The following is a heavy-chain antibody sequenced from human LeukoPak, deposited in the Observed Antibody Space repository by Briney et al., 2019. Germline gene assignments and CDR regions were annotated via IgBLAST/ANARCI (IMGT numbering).Heavy chain of an antibody. D-gene: IGHD3-10*01. CDR3: ARDPTLWFGELLPSLSFDY. V-gene: IGHV4-39*07. CDR2: IYYSGST. J-gene: IGHJ4*02. CDR1: GGSISSSSYY. Sequence: PSETLSLTCTVSGGSISSSSYYWSWIRQPPGKGLEWIGSIYYSGSTYYNPSLKSRVTISVDTSKNQFSLKLSSVTAADTAVYYCARDPTLWFGELLPSLSFDYWGQGTLVTVSS.